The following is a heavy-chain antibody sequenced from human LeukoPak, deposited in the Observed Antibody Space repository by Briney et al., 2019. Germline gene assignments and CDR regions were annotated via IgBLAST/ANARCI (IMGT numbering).Heavy chain of an antibody. D-gene: IGHD4-17*01. CDR3: ATSTTVTTDYFDY. CDR1: GGSISSYY. CDR2: IYYSGST. Sequence: SETLSLTCTVSGGSISSYYWSWIRQPPGKGLEWIGYIYYSGSTNYNPSLKSRVTISVDTFKNQFSLKLSSVTAADTAVYYCATSTTVTTDYFDYWGQGTLVTVSS. V-gene: IGHV4-59*08. J-gene: IGHJ4*02.